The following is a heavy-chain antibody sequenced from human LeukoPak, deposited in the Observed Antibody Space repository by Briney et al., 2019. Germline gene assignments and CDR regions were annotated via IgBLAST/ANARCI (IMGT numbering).Heavy chain of an antibody. V-gene: IGHV4-39*01. CDR3: ARSYSSGYYGILDY. CDR1: GGSISSSSYY. CDR2: IYYSGST. J-gene: IGHJ4*02. Sequence: PSETLSLTCTVSGGSISSSSYYRGWLRQPPGKGLECIGTIYYSGSTYYNPSLKSRVTISVDTSKNQFSLKLSSVTAADTAVYYCARSYSSGYYGILDYWGQGTLVTVSS. D-gene: IGHD3-22*01.